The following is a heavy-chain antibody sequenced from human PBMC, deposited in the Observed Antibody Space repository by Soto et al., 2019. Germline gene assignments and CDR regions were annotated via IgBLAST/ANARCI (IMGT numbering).Heavy chain of an antibody. Sequence: QVQLQESGPGLVKPSGTLSLTCAVSGGSISSSNWWSWVRQPPGKGLEWIGEIYHSGSTNYNPSLKSPATISVDKSKTQFSLKLSSVTAADTAVYYCASVRGGYYYAMDVWGQGTTVTVSS. CDR2: IYHSGST. V-gene: IGHV4-4*02. J-gene: IGHJ6*02. D-gene: IGHD3-10*02. CDR3: ASVRGGYYYAMDV. CDR1: GGSISSSNW.